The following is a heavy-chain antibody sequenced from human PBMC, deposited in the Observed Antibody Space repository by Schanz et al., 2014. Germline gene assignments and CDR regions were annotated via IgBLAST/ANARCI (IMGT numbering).Heavy chain of an antibody. CDR1: GGSMRRGAYS. V-gene: IGHV4-30-2*06. Sequence: QVQLQESGSGLVTPSQTLSLTCGVSGGSMRRGAYSWNWIRQSPGKGLEWIGYVFHSGRPYYNPSLKGRVPSALDRSKNKFSRTPRYVTAADTAVYYCAREGPGDYYGLDLWGQGTTVTVSS. J-gene: IGHJ6*02. CDR3: AREGPGDYYGLDL. CDR2: VFHSGRP.